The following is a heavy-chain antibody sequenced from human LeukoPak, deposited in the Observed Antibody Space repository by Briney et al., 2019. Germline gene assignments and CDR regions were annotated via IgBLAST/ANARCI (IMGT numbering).Heavy chain of an antibody. CDR1: GGSFSGYY. J-gene: IGHJ4*02. CDR3: ARRIYVSYFNY. CDR2: INHSGST. Sequence: PSETLSLTCAACGGSFSGYYWSWIRQPPGKGLEWIGEINHSGSTNYNPSLKSRVTISVDTSKNQFSLKLSSATAADTAVYYCARRIYVSYFNYWGQGTLVTVSS. V-gene: IGHV4-34*01. D-gene: IGHD5/OR15-5a*01.